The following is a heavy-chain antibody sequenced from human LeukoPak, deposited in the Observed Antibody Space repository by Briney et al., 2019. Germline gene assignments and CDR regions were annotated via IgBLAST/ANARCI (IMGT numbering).Heavy chain of an antibody. V-gene: IGHV4-38-2*02. D-gene: IGHD2-2*01. J-gene: IGHJ3*02. CDR3: ASMIPYCSSTSCSEI. CDR2: IYHSGST. CDR1: GYSISSGYY. Sequence: SETLSLTCTVSGYSISSGYYWGWIRQPPGKGLEWIGSIYHSGSTYYNPSLKSRVTISVDTSKNQFSLKLSSVTAADTAVYYCASMIPYCSSTSCSEIWGQGTMVTVSS.